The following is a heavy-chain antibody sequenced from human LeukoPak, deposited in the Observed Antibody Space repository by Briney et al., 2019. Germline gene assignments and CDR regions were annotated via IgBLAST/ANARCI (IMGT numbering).Heavy chain of an antibody. CDR2: ISGSGGST. V-gene: IGHV3-23*01. J-gene: IGHJ4*02. D-gene: IGHD6-19*01. CDR1: GFTFSSYA. Sequence: GGSLRLSCAASGFTFSSYAMSWVRQAPGKGLEWVSAISGSGGSTYYADSVKGRFTISRDNSKNTLYLQMNSLRAEDTAVYYCAKKGDDSSFSYYFDYWGQGTLVTVSS. CDR3: AKKGDDSSFSYYFDY.